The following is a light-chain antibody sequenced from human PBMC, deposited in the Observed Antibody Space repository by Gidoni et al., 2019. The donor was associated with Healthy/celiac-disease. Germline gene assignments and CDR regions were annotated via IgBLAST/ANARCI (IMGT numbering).Light chain of an antibody. J-gene: IGLJ2*01. V-gene: IGLV1-40*01. CDR1: SSNIGAVYD. CDR2: GNS. Sequence: QSVLTQPPSVSGVPAQRVTISCTGSSSNIGAVYDVHWYQQLPGTAPKLLIYGNSNRPSGVPDRFSGAKSGTSASLAITGLQAEDEADYYCQSYDSSLSGWVFGGGTKLTVL. CDR3: QSYDSSLSGWV.